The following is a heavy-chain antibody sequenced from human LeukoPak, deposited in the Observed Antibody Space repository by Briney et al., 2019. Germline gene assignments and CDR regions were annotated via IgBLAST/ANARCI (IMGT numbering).Heavy chain of an antibody. V-gene: IGHV1-2*02. J-gene: IGHJ4*02. Sequence: AGVSVSLKCSGYTFTGYYMHWVRQPQAQGKEWVWWINRNSDGSNYAQKFQGRVSISRDTYASTAYMELSSLRSEDTAVYYCAGIAVGGGAASPFDYWGQGTLVTVSS. D-gene: IGHD6-19*01. CDR1: GYTFTGYY. CDR2: INRNSDGS. CDR3: AGIAVGGGAASPFDY.